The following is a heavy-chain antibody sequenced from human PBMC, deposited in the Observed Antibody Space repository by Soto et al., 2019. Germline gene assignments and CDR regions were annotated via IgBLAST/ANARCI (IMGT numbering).Heavy chain of an antibody. Sequence: GGSLGLSCAASGFTFSDYSMSWVRQTPERGLEWVSSLTRDGTSYYADSVQGRFTVSRDNSKNTVSLQMHSLRAEDTALYYCTKRATTIPTPGNYFDSWGQGTLVTVSS. CDR3: TKRATTIPTPGNYFDS. D-gene: IGHD1-1*01. CDR2: LTRDGTS. V-gene: IGHV3-23*01. CDR1: GFTFSDYS. J-gene: IGHJ4*02.